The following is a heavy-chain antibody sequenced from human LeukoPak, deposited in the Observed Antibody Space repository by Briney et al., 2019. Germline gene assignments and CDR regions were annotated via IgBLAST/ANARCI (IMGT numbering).Heavy chain of an antibody. J-gene: IGHJ4*02. V-gene: IGHV4-39*01. CDR2: IYYSGST. CDR1: GGSISSSSYY. D-gene: IGHD6-13*01. CDR3: ATRSSWSSDRDY. Sequence: SETLSLTCTVSGGSISSSSYYWGWLRQPPGKGLEWVGSIYYSGSTYYNPSLKSRVTISVDTSKNQFSLKLSSVTAADTAVYYCATRSSWSSDRDYWGQGTLVTVSS.